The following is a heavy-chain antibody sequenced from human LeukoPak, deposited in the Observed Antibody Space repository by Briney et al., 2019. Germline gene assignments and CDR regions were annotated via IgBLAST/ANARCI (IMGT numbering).Heavy chain of an antibody. CDR2: IIPIFGTA. V-gene: IGHV1-69*06. CDR3: ARASTDYYGSGSYYYYYYYYGMDV. Sequence: ASVKVSCKASEGTFSSYAISWVRQAPGQGLEWMGGIIPIFGTANYAQKFQGRVTITADKSTSTAYMELSSLRSEDTAVYYCARASTDYYGSGSYYYYYYYYGMDVWGKGTTVTVSS. D-gene: IGHD3-10*01. J-gene: IGHJ6*04. CDR1: EGTFSSYA.